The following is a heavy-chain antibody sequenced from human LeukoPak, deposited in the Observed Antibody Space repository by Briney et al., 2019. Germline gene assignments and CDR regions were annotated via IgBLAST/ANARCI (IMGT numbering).Heavy chain of an antibody. Sequence: GGSLRLSCAASGFTFSDYYMSWIRQAPGKGLECISYISSGGSTRYYADSVKGRFTISRDNAENSLYLQMNSLRAEDTAVYYCARGLGPYGSGSFRYMDVWGEGTTVTVSS. J-gene: IGHJ6*03. CDR2: ISSGGSTR. D-gene: IGHD3-10*01. CDR3: ARGLGPYGSGSFRYMDV. V-gene: IGHV3-11*04. CDR1: GFTFSDYY.